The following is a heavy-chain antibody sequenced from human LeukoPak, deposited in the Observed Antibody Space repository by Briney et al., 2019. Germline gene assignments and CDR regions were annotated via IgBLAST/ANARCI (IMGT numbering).Heavy chain of an antibody. D-gene: IGHD3-22*01. CDR3: ARAISYDSSGPNWLDP. V-gene: IGHV3-7*01. CDR1: GFTFSSPR. CDR2: IKKDGSEK. Sequence: PGGSLRLSCAASGFTFSSPRTSWVRQAPGKGLEWVANIKKDGSEKYYVDPVKGRFTISRDNAKTSLYLQMNSLRAEDTAVYYCARAISYDSSGPNWLDPWGQGTLVTVSS. J-gene: IGHJ5*02.